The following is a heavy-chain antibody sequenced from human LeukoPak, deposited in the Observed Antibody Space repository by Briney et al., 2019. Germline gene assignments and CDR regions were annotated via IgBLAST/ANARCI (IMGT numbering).Heavy chain of an antibody. Sequence: ASVKVSCKASGYTFTSYGISWVRQAPGQGLEWMGWISAYNGNTNYAQKLQGRVTMTTDTSTSTAYMELRSLRSDDTAVYYCARGVPQYYDFWSGYSNEAFDYGGRGPLVTVSS. V-gene: IGHV1-18*01. CDR3: ARGVPQYYDFWSGYSNEAFDY. CDR2: ISAYNGNT. D-gene: IGHD3-3*01. CDR1: GYTFTSYG. J-gene: IGHJ4*02.